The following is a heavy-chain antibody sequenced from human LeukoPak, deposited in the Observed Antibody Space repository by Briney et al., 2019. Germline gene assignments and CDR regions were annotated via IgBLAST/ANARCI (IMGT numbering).Heavy chain of an antibody. CDR1: DASIRSYY. J-gene: IGHJ6*02. CDR3: AGDRAYGSGSSLVKYYIFAMDV. V-gene: IGHV4-4*07. Sequence: SETLSLTCTVSDASIRSYYWSWIRQPAGKGLEWIGRIYNSGNTNYNPPLKSRVTMSLDTVKNQSSLKLSSVTAADKAVYYCAGDRAYGSGSSLVKYYIFAMDVWGQGTTVTVSS. D-gene: IGHD3-10*01. CDR2: IYNSGNT.